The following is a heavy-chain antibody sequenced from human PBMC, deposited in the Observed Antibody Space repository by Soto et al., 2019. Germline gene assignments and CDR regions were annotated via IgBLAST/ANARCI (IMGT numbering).Heavy chain of an antibody. CDR1: GGSIRIGGYY. Sequence: PSETLSLTCTVSGGSIRIGGYYWSWIRQHPGKGLEWIGEIYHSGSTNYNPSLKSRVTISVDKSKNQFSLKLSSVTAADTAVYYCARRTGYCISTSCYVLGYYYYYGMDVWGQGTTVTVSS. CDR3: ARRTGYCISTSCYVLGYYYYYGMDV. D-gene: IGHD2-2*03. CDR2: IYHSGST. V-gene: IGHV4-31*03. J-gene: IGHJ6*02.